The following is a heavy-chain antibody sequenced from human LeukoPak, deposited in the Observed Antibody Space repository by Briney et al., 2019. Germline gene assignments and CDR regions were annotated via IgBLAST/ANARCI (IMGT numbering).Heavy chain of an antibody. CDR3: ARVRVRGVIIYYYYGMDV. CDR2: INHSGST. V-gene: IGHV4-34*01. D-gene: IGHD3-10*01. CDR1: GGSFSGYY. J-gene: IGHJ6*02. Sequence: PSETLSPTCAVYGGSFSGYYWSWIRQPPGKGLEWIGEINHSGSTNYNPSLKSRVTISVDTSKNQFSLKLSSVTAADTAVYYCARVRVRGVIIYYYYGMDVWGQGTTVTVSS.